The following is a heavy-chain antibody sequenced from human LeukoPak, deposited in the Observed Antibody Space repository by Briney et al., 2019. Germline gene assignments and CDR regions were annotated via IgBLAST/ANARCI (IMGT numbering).Heavy chain of an antibody. J-gene: IGHJ4*02. CDR3: ARGGGPPYFDY. V-gene: IGHV1-18*01. CDR1: GGTFSSYA. D-gene: IGHD3-10*01. Sequence: ASVKVSCKASGGTFSSYAISWVRQAPGQGLEWMGWISAYNGNTNYAQSLQGRVTMTTDASTSTVYMELRSLRSDDTAVYYCARGGGPPYFDYWGQGTLVTVSS. CDR2: ISAYNGNT.